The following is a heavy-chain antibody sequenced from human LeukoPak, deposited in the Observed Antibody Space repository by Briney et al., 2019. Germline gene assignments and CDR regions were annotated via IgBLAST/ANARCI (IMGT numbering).Heavy chain of an antibody. Sequence: SETLSLTCAVSGGSISSGGYSWSWIRQPPGKGLEWIGYIYHSGSTYYNPSLKSRVTISVDTSKNQFSLKLSSVTAADTAVYYCARGKLRFGELPDYWGQGTLVTVSS. V-gene: IGHV4-30-2*01. D-gene: IGHD3-10*01. CDR1: GGSISSGGYS. CDR2: IYHSGST. CDR3: ARGKLRFGELPDY. J-gene: IGHJ4*02.